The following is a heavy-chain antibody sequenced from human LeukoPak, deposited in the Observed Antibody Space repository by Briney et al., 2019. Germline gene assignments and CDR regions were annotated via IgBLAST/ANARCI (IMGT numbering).Heavy chain of an antibody. Sequence: PGGSLRLSCVVSGFTFDDYAMHWVRQAPGKGLEWVSGITWNSGRMDYAHSVKGRFTISRDNSKNTLYLQMNSLRAEDTAVYYCARVAVAATFDYWGQGTLVTVSS. D-gene: IGHD6-19*01. J-gene: IGHJ4*02. V-gene: IGHV3-9*01. CDR2: ITWNSGRM. CDR1: GFTFDDYA. CDR3: ARVAVAATFDY.